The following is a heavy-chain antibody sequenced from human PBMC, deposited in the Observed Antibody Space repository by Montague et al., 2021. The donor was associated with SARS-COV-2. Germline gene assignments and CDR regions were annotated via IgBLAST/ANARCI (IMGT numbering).Heavy chain of an antibody. CDR1: GASRSTKNYY. Sequence: SETLSLTCTFSGASRSTKNYYWGWIRQPPGKGLEWIGSISYSATSYSNPSLKSLVTMSVDTSRNQLSLHLSSVTVADTAVYYCARLGITLGGVIVIRYYFAFWGQGTLVTVSS. CDR2: ISYSATS. CDR3: ARLGITLGGVIVIRYYFAF. V-gene: IGHV4-39*01. J-gene: IGHJ4*02. D-gene: IGHD3-16*02.